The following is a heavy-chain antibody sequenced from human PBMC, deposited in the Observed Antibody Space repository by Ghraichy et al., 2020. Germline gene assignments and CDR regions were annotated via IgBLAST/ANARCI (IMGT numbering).Heavy chain of an antibody. V-gene: IGHV4-59*01. CDR2: IYYSGGT. Sequence: TLSLTCTVSGASISSYYWTWIRQSPGKGLEWIGYIYYSGGTNYNPSLKSRVTVSVDTSKYQFSLSLTSVTAADTAVYYCTREPPRGIGRGYFDVWGRGTLVTVSS. J-gene: IGHJ2*01. CDR3: TREPPRGIGRGYFDV. CDR1: GASISSYY. D-gene: IGHD3-16*01.